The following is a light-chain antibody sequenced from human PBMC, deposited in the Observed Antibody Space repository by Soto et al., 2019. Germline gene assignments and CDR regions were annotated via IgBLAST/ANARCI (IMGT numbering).Light chain of an antibody. CDR2: EVS. CDR1: SSDVGSYNY. V-gene: IGLV2-14*03. Sequence: QSALTQPASASGSPGQSITISCTGTSSDVGSYNYVAWYQQHPGKPPQLMIYEVSSRPSGVSNRFSGSKSGNTASLTISGLQPEDEADYYCSSYTTSTTVVFGTGTKVTVL. J-gene: IGLJ1*01. CDR3: SSYTTSTTVV.